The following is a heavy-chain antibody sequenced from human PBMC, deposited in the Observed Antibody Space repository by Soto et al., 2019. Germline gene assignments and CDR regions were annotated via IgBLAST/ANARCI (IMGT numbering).Heavy chain of an antibody. Sequence: SATMSLTCRVSGSPLRGFYWSWIRTSAGKGLEWIGRIYATGTTDYNPSLKSRVMMSVDTSKKQFSLKLRSVTAADTAVYYCVRDGTKTLRDWFDTWGQGISVTV. V-gene: IGHV4-4*07. CDR2: IYATGTT. D-gene: IGHD1-1*01. J-gene: IGHJ5*02. CDR1: GSPLRGFY. CDR3: VRDGTKTLRDWFDT.